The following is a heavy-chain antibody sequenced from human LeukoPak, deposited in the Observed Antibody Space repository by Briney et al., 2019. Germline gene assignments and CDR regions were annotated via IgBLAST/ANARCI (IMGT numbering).Heavy chain of an antibody. CDR2: ISSSSSYI. J-gene: IGHJ6*02. CDR1: GFTFSSYS. V-gene: IGHV3-21*01. D-gene: IGHD2-8*01. Sequence: GGSLRLSCAASGFTFSSYSMNWVRQAPGKGLEWVSSISSSSSYIYYADSVKGRFTISRDNAKNSLYLQMNSLRVEDTAVYYCARDRGVYCTNGVCYGPYYYYYGMDVWGQGTTVTVSS. CDR3: ARDRGVYCTNGVCYGPYYYYYGMDV.